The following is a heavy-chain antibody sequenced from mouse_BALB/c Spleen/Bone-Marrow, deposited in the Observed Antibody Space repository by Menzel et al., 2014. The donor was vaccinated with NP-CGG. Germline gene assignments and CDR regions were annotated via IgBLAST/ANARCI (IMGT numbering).Heavy chain of an antibody. V-gene: IGHV2-6-4*01. CDR3: ARFITTGAMDY. J-gene: IGHJ4*01. CDR2: IWGGGNT. D-gene: IGHD1-1*01. Sequence: QVQLQQSGPGQVAPSQSLSITCTVSGFSLSRYNVHWVRQPPGKGLEWLGVIWGGGNTDYNLGLKSRLSISKYYSKSQVFLKMNSLQTDDTAMYYCARFITTGAMDYWGQGTSVTVSS. CDR1: GFSLSRYN.